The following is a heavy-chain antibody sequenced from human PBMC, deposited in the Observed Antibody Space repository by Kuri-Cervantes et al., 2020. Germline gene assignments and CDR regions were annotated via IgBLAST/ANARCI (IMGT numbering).Heavy chain of an antibody. V-gene: IGHV4-31*02. CDR2: SDYRGTT. D-gene: IGHD3-10*01. Sequence: SCTVSGGSISSGGYYWSWIRQHPGKGLEWIGYSDYRGTTYYNPSLKSRLTISLDTSKNQFFLKLSSVTAANTAVYYCAREEGYYYGSGSYPPIAYYGMDVWGQGTTVTVSS. CDR3: AREEGYYYGSGSYPPIAYYGMDV. CDR1: GGSISSGGYY. J-gene: IGHJ6*02.